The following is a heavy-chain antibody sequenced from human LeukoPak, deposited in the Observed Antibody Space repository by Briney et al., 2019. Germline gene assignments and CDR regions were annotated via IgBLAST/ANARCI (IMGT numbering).Heavy chain of an antibody. D-gene: IGHD5-18*01. CDR3: ARDHHPFTA. Sequence: GGSLRLPCAASGFPFRIYWMSWVRQAPGKGLEWVANIKEDGSEKNYVDSVKGRFTISRDNAKDSLYLQMNSLRPEDTAVYYCARDHHPFTAWGQGILVTVSS. V-gene: IGHV3-7*04. J-gene: IGHJ4*02. CDR1: GFPFRIYW. CDR2: IKEDGSEK.